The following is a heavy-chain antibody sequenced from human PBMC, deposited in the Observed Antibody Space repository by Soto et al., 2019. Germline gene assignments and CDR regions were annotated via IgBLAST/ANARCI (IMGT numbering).Heavy chain of an antibody. D-gene: IGHD2-21*01. Sequence: GGSLRLSCAASGFTFSSYAMHWVRQAPGKGLEWVAVISYDGSNKYYADSVKGRFTISRDNSKNTLYLQMNSLRDEDTAVYYCARSPRKMTYFDYWGQGTLVTVSS. CDR2: ISYDGSNK. V-gene: IGHV3-30-3*01. CDR3: ARSPRKMTYFDY. J-gene: IGHJ4*02. CDR1: GFTFSSYA.